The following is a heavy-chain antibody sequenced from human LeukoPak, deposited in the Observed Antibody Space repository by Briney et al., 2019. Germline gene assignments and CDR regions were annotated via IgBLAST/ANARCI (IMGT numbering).Heavy chain of an antibody. Sequence: GGSLRLSCAASGFTFSSYAMSWVRQAPGKGLEWVSVISGSGGSTYYVDSVKGRFTISRDNSKNTLYLQMNSPRAEDTAVYYCAKKLYGWYYDYWGQGTLVTVSS. V-gene: IGHV3-23*01. D-gene: IGHD6-19*01. CDR1: GFTFSSYA. J-gene: IGHJ4*02. CDR3: AKKLYGWYYDY. CDR2: ISGSGGST.